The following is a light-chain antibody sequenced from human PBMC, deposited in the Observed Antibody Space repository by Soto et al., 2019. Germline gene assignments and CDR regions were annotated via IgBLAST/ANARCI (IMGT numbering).Light chain of an antibody. CDR3: LKANSFPVT. CDR1: QDVNRW. CDR2: GAS. V-gene: IGKV1D-12*01. J-gene: IGKJ3*01. Sequence: DVQMTQSPSSVSASVGDRVTITCRASQDVNRWLAWYQQKPGKAPKLLIYGASSLQSGVPSRFSGSGSGTDFTLTISSQQPEDVGTFYCLKANSFPVTFGPGTKLDIK.